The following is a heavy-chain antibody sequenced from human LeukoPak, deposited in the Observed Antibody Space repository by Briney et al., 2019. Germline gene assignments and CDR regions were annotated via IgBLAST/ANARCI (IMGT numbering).Heavy chain of an antibody. D-gene: IGHD6-19*01. CDR1: GFTFSKYW. V-gene: IGHV3-74*01. CDR3: ATKQWLAPPPDS. Sequence: TGGSLRLSCAASGFTFSKYWMPWVRQAPGKGLESVSRINTDGTVTTYADSVKGRFTVSRDNADNTMFLLMNSVRDEDTAVYYCATKQWLAPPPDSWGQGTPVTVSS. CDR2: INTDGTVT. J-gene: IGHJ4*02.